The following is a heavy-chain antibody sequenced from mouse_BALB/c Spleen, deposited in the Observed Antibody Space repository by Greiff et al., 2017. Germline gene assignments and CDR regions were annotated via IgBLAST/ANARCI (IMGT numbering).Heavy chain of an antibody. Sequence: VQLKESGPELVKPGASVKISCKASGYTFTDYNMHWVKQSHGKSLEWIGYIYPYNGGTGYNQKFKSKATLTVDNSSSTAYMERRSLTSEDSAVYYCASEGGYDGFAYWGQGTLVTVSA. CDR3: ASEGGYDGFAY. J-gene: IGHJ3*01. D-gene: IGHD2-2*01. CDR2: IYPYNGGT. V-gene: IGHV1S29*02. CDR1: GYTFTDYN.